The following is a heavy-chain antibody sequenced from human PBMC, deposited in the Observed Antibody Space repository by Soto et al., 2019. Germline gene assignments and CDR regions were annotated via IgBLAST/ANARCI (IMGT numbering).Heavy chain of an antibody. CDR3: AKDRYGSGSYYMAYNWFDP. J-gene: IGHJ5*02. V-gene: IGHV3-30*18. CDR2: ISHVGSYK. CDR1: GFTFSSYG. Sequence: GGSLRLSCAASGFTFSSYGMHWVRQAPGKGLEWVAFISHVGSYKYYADSVKGRFTISRDNSKNTLYLQMNSLRAEDTAVYYCAKDRYGSGSYYMAYNWFDPWGQGTLVTVSS. D-gene: IGHD3-10*01.